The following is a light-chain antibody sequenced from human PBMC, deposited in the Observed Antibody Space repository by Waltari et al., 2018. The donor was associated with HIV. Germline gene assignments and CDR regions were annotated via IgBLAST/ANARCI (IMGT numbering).Light chain of an antibody. J-gene: IGKJ2*01. CDR2: GAS. Sequence: ELVLTQSPDILSFSPGERAVLSCRASQSVSGSQLAWYQQRPGQGPRLLIYGASKRATGIPDRFSGSGSGTDYTLTISGLEPEDFAVYYCQQYGDSPLYIFGQGTNLEI. CDR3: QQYGDSPLYI. V-gene: IGKV3-20*01. CDR1: QSVSGSQ.